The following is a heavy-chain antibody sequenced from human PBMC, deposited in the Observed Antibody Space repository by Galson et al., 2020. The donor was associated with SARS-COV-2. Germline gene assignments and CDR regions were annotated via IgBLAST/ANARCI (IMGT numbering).Heavy chain of an antibody. Sequence: GSLRLSCAASGFTFSSYGMHWVRQAPGKGLEWVAVISYDGSNKYYADSVKGRFTISRDNSKNTLYLQMNSLRAEDTAVYYCAKILSVADTFDYWGQGTLVTVSS. CDR2: ISYDGSNK. D-gene: IGHD6-19*01. J-gene: IGHJ4*02. CDR3: AKILSVADTFDY. V-gene: IGHV3-30*18. CDR1: GFTFSSYG.